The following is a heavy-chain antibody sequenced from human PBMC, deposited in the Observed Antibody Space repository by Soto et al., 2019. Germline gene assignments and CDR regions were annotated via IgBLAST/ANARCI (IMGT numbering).Heavy chain of an antibody. CDR3: ARDTIFGVVRG. Sequence: QVQLQESGPGLVKPSGTRSLTCAVSGGSISSSNWWSWVRQPPGKGLEWIGEIYHSGSTNYNPSLKSXXTXSXVKSKNQFSLKLSSVTAADTAVYYCARDTIFGVVRGWGQGTLVTVSS. CDR1: GGSISSSNW. J-gene: IGHJ4*02. CDR2: IYHSGST. V-gene: IGHV4-4*02. D-gene: IGHD3-3*01.